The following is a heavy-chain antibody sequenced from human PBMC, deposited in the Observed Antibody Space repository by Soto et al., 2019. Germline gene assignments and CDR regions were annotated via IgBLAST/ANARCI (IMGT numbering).Heavy chain of an antibody. Sequence: GGSLRLSCAASGFTFSSYAMSWVRQAPGKGLEWVSAISGSGGSTYYADSVKGRFTISRDNSKNTLYLQMNSLRAEDTAVYYCAKGRRVYGSGSYYFDYWGQGTLVTVSS. CDR1: GFTFSSYA. V-gene: IGHV3-23*01. CDR2: ISGSGGST. D-gene: IGHD3-10*01. J-gene: IGHJ4*02. CDR3: AKGRRVYGSGSYYFDY.